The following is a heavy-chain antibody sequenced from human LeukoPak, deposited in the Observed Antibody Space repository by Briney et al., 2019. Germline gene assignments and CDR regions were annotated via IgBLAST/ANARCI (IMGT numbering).Heavy chain of an antibody. CDR2: INPSGGST. CDR1: GYTFTSYG. J-gene: IGHJ4*02. V-gene: IGHV1-46*01. D-gene: IGHD6-19*01. CDR3: ARALDGWYPQEDY. Sequence: ASVKVSCKASGYTFTSYGISWVRQAPGQGLEWMGIINPSGGSTSYAQKFQGRVTMTRDTSTSTVYMELSSLRSDDTAVYYCARALDGWYPQEDYWGQGTLVTVSS.